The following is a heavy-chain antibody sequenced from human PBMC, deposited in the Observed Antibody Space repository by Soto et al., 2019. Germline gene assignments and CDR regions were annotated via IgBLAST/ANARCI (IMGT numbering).Heavy chain of an antibody. D-gene: IGHD3-22*01. CDR2: IDPSDSYI. Sequence: GESLKISCKGSGYTFSTSWISWVRQMPGKGLEWMGRIDPSDSYINYSPSFQGHVSISADKSISTAYLQWSSLKASDTAIYYCPRQVRYYDSSGYDYDAFDVWGQGTKVTVSS. CDR3: PRQVRYYDSSGYDYDAFDV. V-gene: IGHV5-10-1*01. J-gene: IGHJ3*01. CDR1: GYTFSTSW.